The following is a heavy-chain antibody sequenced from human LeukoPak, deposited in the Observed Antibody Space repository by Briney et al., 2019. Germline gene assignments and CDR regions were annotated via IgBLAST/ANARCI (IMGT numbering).Heavy chain of an antibody. CDR3: ARLRSDYYDSNGYYYFDY. CDR1: GYSFISYW. Sequence: GESLQIASEGSGYSFISYWIGWVRHMPAKGLEGMGIIYPGDADSRYSPSFQGQVTISADKSMSPSYLQRSSLNAAHTAVYYCARLRSDYYDSNGYYYFDYWGQGTLVTVSS. V-gene: IGHV5-51*01. D-gene: IGHD3-22*01. J-gene: IGHJ4*02. CDR2: IYPGDADS.